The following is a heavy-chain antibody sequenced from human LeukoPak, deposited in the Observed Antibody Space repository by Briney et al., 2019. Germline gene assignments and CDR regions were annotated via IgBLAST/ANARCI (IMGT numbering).Heavy chain of an antibody. J-gene: IGHJ3*02. CDR1: GGTFSSYA. CDR2: IIPIFGTA. CDR3: ARKYSNPPRWYAFDI. D-gene: IGHD6-13*01. V-gene: IGHV1-69*01. Sequence: ASVKVSCKASGGTFSSYAISWVRQAPGQGLEWMGGIIPIFGTANYAQKFQGRVTITADESTSTAYMELSSLRSEDTAVYYCARKYSNPPRWYAFDIWGQGTMVTVSS.